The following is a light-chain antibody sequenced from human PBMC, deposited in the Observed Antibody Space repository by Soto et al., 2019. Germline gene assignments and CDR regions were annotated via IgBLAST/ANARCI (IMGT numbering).Light chain of an antibody. CDR2: AAS. J-gene: IGKJ1*01. CDR3: QQSYSTPRT. V-gene: IGKV1-39*01. Sequence: IQLTQSPSSLSASVGDTVTIACRASQSISSYLNWYQQKPGKAPKLLIYAASSLQSGVPSRFSGSGSGTDFTLAISSLQPEDFATYYCQQSYSTPRTFGQGTKVDIK. CDR1: QSISSY.